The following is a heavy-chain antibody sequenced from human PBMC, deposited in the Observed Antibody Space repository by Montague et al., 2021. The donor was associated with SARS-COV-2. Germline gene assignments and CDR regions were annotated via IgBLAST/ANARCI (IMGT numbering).Heavy chain of an antibody. D-gene: IGHD3-10*01. J-gene: IGHJ5*02. V-gene: IGHV4-4*07. CDR1: GGSISTYY. CDR3: ARTFWGSWFGESWFGP. CDR2: IYTNETT. Sequence: SETLSLTCTVSGGSISTYYWSWIRQPAGKGLEWIGRIYTNETTNYNPSLKSRVTMSVDTSKNQFSLKLTSVTAADTAVYYCARTFWGSWFGESWFGPWGQGSLVTVS.